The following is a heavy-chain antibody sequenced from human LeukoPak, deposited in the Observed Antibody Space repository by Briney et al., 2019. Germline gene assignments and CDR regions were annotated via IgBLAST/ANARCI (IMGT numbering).Heavy chain of an antibody. V-gene: IGHV4-34*01. D-gene: IGHD1-26*01. CDR1: GGSFSGYY. CDR3: ARHGGWSGSYWVRGYYFDY. J-gene: IGHJ4*02. Sequence: SETLSLTCAVYGGSFSGYYWSWIRQPPGRGLEWIGEINHSGSTNYNPSLKSRVTISVDTSKNQFSLKLSSVTAADTAVYYCARHGGWSGSYWVRGYYFDYWGQGTLVTVSS. CDR2: INHSGST.